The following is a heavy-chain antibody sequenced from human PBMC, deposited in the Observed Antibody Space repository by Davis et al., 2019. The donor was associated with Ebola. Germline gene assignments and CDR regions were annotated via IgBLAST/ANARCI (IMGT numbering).Heavy chain of an antibody. D-gene: IGHD2-2*01. Sequence: PSETLSLTCTVSGGSISSGDYYWSWIRQPPGKGLERIGYIYYSGSTYYNPSLKSRVTISIDTSKNQFSLKLSSVTAADTAVYYCARGYCSSTSCYWAFDIWGQGTMVTVSS. CDR1: GGSISSGDYY. CDR2: IYYSGST. CDR3: ARGYCSSTSCYWAFDI. J-gene: IGHJ3*02. V-gene: IGHV4-30-4*01.